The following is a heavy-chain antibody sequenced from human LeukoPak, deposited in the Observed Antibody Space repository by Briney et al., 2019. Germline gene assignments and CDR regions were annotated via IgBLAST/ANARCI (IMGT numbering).Heavy chain of an antibody. Sequence: GGSLRVSCAASGLTVSSNYMSWVRQDPGKGLEWVSVIYSGDTTYYADSVKGRFTISRDNPKNTLYLQMSSLRAEDTAVYYCARALSGIAVAGYYFDYWGQGTLVTVSS. J-gene: IGHJ4*02. V-gene: IGHV3-53*01. CDR3: ARALSGIAVAGYYFDY. CDR2: IYSGDTT. CDR1: GLTVSSNY. D-gene: IGHD6-19*01.